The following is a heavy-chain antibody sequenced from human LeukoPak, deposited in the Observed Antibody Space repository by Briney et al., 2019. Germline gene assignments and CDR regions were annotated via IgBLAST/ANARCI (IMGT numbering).Heavy chain of an antibody. CDR3: ARESSYYDSRPGDAFDI. J-gene: IGHJ3*02. V-gene: IGHV4-59*01. D-gene: IGHD3-22*01. Sequence: SETLSLTCAVYGGPFSGYYWSWIRQPPGKGLEWIGYIYYSGSTNYNPSLKSRVTISVDTSKNQFSLKLSSVTAADTAVYYCARESSYYDSRPGDAFDIWGQGTMVTVSS. CDR2: IYYSGST. CDR1: GGPFSGYY.